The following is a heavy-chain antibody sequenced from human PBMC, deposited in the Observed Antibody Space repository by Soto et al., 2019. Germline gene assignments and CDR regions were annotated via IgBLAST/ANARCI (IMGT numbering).Heavy chain of an antibody. D-gene: IGHD6-19*01. J-gene: IGHJ4*02. Sequence: QVQLVQSGAEVKKPGASVKVSCKASGYTFSSYDINWVRQATGQGLEWMGWLNPNSGDTGYAQKSQGRVTLTRNNSINTAYIELSSLTSDDTAVYYCATSGGGGYLYWGQGTLVTVSS. CDR1: GYTFSSYD. CDR3: ATSGGGGYLY. V-gene: IGHV1-8*01. CDR2: LNPNSGDT.